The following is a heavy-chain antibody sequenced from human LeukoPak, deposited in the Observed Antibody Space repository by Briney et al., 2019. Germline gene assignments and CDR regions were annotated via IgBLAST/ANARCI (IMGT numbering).Heavy chain of an antibody. D-gene: IGHD6-19*01. V-gene: IGHV1-18*01. Sequence: ASVKVSCKASGHTFTSYGISWVRQAPGQGLEWMGWISAYNGNTNYAQKLQGRVTMTTDTSTSTAYMELRSLRSDDTAVYYCARDQWLGDAFDIWGQGTMVTVSS. CDR2: ISAYNGNT. J-gene: IGHJ3*02. CDR3: ARDQWLGDAFDI. CDR1: GHTFTSYG.